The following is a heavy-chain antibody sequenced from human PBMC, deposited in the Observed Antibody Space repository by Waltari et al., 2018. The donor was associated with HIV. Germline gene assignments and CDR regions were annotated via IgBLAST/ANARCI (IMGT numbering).Heavy chain of an antibody. J-gene: IGHJ4*02. CDR3: AGGSDWLVNVLEI. D-gene: IGHD6-19*01. CDR2: FNVGSMFG. V-gene: IGHV1-3*01. Sequence: QVQLVQSGAEVKKPGASVKISCRASGINFNNIPIHWMRQAPGQGLEWLGSFNVGSMFGRYSPMFHDRVNFNRDTSETTVFMELRSLKSEDTAVYFCAGGSDWLVNVLEIWGQGTLVTVSS. CDR1: GINFNNIP.